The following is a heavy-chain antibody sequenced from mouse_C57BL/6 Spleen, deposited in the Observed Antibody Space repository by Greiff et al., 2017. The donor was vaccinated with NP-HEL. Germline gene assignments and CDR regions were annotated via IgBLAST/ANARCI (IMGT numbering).Heavy chain of an antibody. V-gene: IGHV1-64*01. Sequence: QVQLKQSGAELVKPGASVKLSCKASGYTFTSYWMHWVKQRPGQGLEWIGMIHPNSGSTNYNEKFKSKATLTVDKSSSTAYMQLSSLTSEDSAVYYCARNYGSWGVDYWGQGTTLTVSS. D-gene: IGHD1-1*01. CDR3: ARNYGSWGVDY. J-gene: IGHJ2*01. CDR2: IHPNSGST. CDR1: GYTFTSYW.